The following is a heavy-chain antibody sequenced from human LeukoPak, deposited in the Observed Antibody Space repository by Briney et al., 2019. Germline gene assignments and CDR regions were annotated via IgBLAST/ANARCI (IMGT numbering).Heavy chain of an antibody. Sequence: QPGGSLRLSCAASGFTFSSYAMSWVRQAPGKGLEWVSAISGSGGSTYYADSVKGRFTISRDNSKNTLYLQMDSLTTEDTSVYYCARDFPNYYFDYWGQGTLVTVSS. CDR1: GFTFSSYA. D-gene: IGHD1-1*01. V-gene: IGHV3-23*01. CDR2: ISGSGGST. J-gene: IGHJ4*02. CDR3: ARDFPNYYFDY.